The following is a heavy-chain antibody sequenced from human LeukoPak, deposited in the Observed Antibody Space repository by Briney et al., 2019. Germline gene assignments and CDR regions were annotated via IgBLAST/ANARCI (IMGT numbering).Heavy chain of an antibody. CDR3: ARGRTESGQIILDY. J-gene: IGHJ4*02. Sequence: GGSLRLFCAASGFTFSSYAMYWVRQAPGKGLEHVSGITSNGDGTFYADSAKGRFTISKDNSKNTLYLQMGSLRAEDTAMYYCARGRTESGQIILDYWGQGTLVTVSS. D-gene: IGHD2/OR15-2a*01. CDR1: GFTFSSYA. CDR2: ITSNGDGT. V-gene: IGHV3-64*02.